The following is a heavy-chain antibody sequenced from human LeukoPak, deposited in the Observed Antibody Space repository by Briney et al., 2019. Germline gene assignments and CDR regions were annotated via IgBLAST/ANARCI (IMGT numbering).Heavy chain of an antibody. J-gene: IGHJ4*02. CDR1: GFTFSNYG. D-gene: IGHD2-2*01. Sequence: GRSLRLSCAASGFTFSNYGMHWVRQAPGKGLEWVSAISGSGGYTYYADSVKGRFTISRDNSKNTLYLQMNSLRAEDTAVYYCAKVGCSSTSCYVGSDYWGQGTLVTVSS. CDR3: AKVGCSSTSCYVGSDY. V-gene: IGHV3-23*01. CDR2: ISGSGGYT.